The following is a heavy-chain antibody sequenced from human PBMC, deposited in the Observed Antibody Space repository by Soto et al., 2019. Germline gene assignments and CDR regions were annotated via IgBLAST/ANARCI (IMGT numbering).Heavy chain of an antibody. J-gene: IGHJ4*02. Sequence: SETLSLTCAVYGGSFSGYYWSWIRQPPGKGLEWIGEINHSGSTNYNPSLKSRVTISVDTSKNQFSLKLSSVTAAETAVYYCERGGGMVFPSYWGQGTLVTVSA. CDR1: GGSFSGYY. CDR2: INHSGST. V-gene: IGHV4-34*01. CDR3: ERGGGMVFPSY. D-gene: IGHD2-21*01.